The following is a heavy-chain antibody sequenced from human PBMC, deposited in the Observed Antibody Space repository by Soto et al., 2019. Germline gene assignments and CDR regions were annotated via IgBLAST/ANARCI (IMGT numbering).Heavy chain of an antibody. CDR1: GIVFSDY. V-gene: IGHV3-11*01. CDR3: ARLPFPWGWFDP. J-gene: IGHJ5*02. D-gene: IGHD3-16*01. Sequence: QVQLVESGGGLIKPGGSLRLPCAASGIVFSDYMSWVRQAPGNGLEWLSYISGSGRTIYSADSVKGRFTMSWDNATNSLYLQMNNVRTEDTAVYYCARLPFPWGWFDPWGQGTLVTVSS. CDR2: ISGSGRTI.